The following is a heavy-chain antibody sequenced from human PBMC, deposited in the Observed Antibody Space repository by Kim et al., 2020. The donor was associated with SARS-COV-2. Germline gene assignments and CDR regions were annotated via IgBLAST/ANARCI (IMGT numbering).Heavy chain of an antibody. V-gene: IGHV3-74*01. CDR1: GFTFSRHW. Sequence: GGSLRLSCAASGFTFSRHWMHWVRQGPGKGLVWVSRTNGDGTAPDYADSVKGRFTISRDNAKNTLYLQMSSLRVEDAAVYYCGRGDFKQSCGGDCYIGYWGQGALVTVSS. D-gene: IGHD2-21*02. CDR2: TNGDGTAP. CDR3: GRGDFKQSCGGDCYIGY. J-gene: IGHJ4*02.